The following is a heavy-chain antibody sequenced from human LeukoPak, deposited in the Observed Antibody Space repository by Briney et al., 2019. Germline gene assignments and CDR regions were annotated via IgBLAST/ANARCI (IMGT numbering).Heavy chain of an antibody. CDR2: IYHSGST. CDR1: GGSISSGGYS. J-gene: IGHJ6*02. Sequence: SQTLSLTCAVSGGSISSGGYSWSWIRQPPGKGLEWIGYIYHSGSTYYNPSLKSRVTISVDRSKNQFSLKLSSVTAADTAVYYCASRSVRLYYGMDVWGQGTTVTVSS. V-gene: IGHV4-30-2*01. D-gene: IGHD5-12*01. CDR3: ASRSVRLYYGMDV.